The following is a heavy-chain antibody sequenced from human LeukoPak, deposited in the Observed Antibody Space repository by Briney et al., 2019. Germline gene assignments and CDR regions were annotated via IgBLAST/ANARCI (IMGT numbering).Heavy chain of an antibody. J-gene: IGHJ5*02. Sequence: SETLSLTCSVSCRFISSYYWIWVRQPPGKGLEWIGYISYSGSANYNPSLKSRVTISVDTAKNQFSLRLSSVTAADSAVDYCEKKSITMAPGLCSWGQGTLVTVSS. D-gene: IGHD4/OR15-4a*01. CDR1: CRFISSYY. CDR3: EKKSITMAPGLCS. CDR2: ISYSGSA. V-gene: IGHV4-59*01.